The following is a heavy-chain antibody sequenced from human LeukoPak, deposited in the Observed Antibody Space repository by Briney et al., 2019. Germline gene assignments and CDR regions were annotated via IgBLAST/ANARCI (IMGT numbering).Heavy chain of an antibody. Sequence: PGGSLRLSCAASGLTFSNFAMNWVRRAPGKGLEWVSVITGDGGTTDYADSVKGRFTISRDNAKNSLYLQMNSLRAEDTAVYYCARDGYYDFWSGYSNSLYYYYYMDVWGKGTTVTVSS. V-gene: IGHV3-23*01. CDR2: ITGDGGTT. CDR3: ARDGYYDFWSGYSNSLYYYYYMDV. J-gene: IGHJ6*03. D-gene: IGHD3-3*01. CDR1: GLTFSNFA.